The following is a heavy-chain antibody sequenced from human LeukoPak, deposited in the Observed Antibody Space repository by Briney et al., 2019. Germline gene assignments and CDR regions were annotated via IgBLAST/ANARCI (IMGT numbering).Heavy chain of an antibody. J-gene: IGHJ4*02. CDR2: IRSKANSYAT. Sequence: PGGSLRLSCAASGFTFSGSATHWVRQASGKGLEWVGRIRSKANSYATAYAASVKGRFTISRDDSKNTAYLQMNSLKTEDTAVYYCTRRHYYDSSGYLDYWGQGTLVTVSS. D-gene: IGHD3-22*01. CDR3: TRRHYYDSSGYLDY. CDR1: GFTFSGSA. V-gene: IGHV3-73*01.